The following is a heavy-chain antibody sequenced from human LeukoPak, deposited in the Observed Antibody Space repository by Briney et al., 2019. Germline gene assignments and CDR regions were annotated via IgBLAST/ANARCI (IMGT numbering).Heavy chain of an antibody. D-gene: IGHD3-22*01. CDR1: GFTFSSYE. CDR3: ARSWIPMGYYYDSSGYLSGDNMNY. CDR2: ISSSGSTI. J-gene: IGHJ4*02. V-gene: IGHV3-48*03. Sequence: GGSLILSCAASGFTFSSYEMNWVRQAPGKGLEWVSYISSSGSTIYYADSVKGRFTISRDNAKNSLYLQMNSLRAEDTAVYYCARSWIPMGYYYDSSGYLSGDNMNYWGQGTLVTVSS.